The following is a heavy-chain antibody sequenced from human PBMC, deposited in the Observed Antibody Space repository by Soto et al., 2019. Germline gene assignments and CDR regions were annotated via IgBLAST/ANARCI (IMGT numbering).Heavy chain of an antibody. Sequence: GGSLRLSCTVSGFTFGSHAMSWVRQAPGKGLECVSGISGSGGTTFYADSVKGRFTISRDNSKKTLYLQMNSLRAEDTALYYCAKDSGLPDFGIVMHAFDVWGLGTMVTVSS. J-gene: IGHJ3*01. CDR3: AKDSGLPDFGIVMHAFDV. CDR1: GFTFGSHA. V-gene: IGHV3-23*01. D-gene: IGHD3-3*01. CDR2: ISGSGGTT.